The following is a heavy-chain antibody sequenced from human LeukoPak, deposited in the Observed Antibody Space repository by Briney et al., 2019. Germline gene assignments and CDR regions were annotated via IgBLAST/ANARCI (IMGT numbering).Heavy chain of an antibody. CDR3: ARDRSDDFWSGSFDY. CDR2: ISSSGSTI. CDR1: GFTFSDYY. D-gene: IGHD3-3*01. Sequence: GGSLRLSCAASGFTFSDYYMSWIRQAPGKGLEWVSYISSSGSTIYYADSVKGRFTISRDNAKNSPYLQMNSLRAEDTAVYYCARDRSDDFWSGSFDYWGQGTLVTVSS. J-gene: IGHJ4*02. V-gene: IGHV3-11*04.